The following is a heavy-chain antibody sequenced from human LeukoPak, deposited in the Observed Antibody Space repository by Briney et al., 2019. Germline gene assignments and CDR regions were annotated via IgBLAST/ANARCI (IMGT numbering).Heavy chain of an antibody. Sequence: APVKVSCKAFGYTFTRYYMHWVRQAPGQGPEWMGVINPSGTWTTYPQKFQGRLTLTRDMSTTTDYLELSSLRSEDTAVYYYARDNSVRDEAWWFNPWGQGTLVTVSS. J-gene: IGHJ5*02. D-gene: IGHD5-24*01. V-gene: IGHV1-46*01. CDR1: GYTFTRYY. CDR2: INPSGTWT. CDR3: ARDNSVRDEAWWFNP.